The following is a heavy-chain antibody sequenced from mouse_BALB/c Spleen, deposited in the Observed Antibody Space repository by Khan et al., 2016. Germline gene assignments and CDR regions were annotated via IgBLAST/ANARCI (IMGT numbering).Heavy chain of an antibody. J-gene: IGHJ2*01. V-gene: IGHV5-17*02. Sequence: EVELVESGGGLVQPGGSRKLSCAASGFTFSRFGMHWVRQTPEKGLEWVAFISSGSSTIYYTDTLTGRFTISRDNPSNALLLHITRQRSDAAAMYCCTRGDYWGQGTTLTVSS. CDR3: TRGDY. CDR1: GFTFSRFG. CDR2: ISSGSSTI.